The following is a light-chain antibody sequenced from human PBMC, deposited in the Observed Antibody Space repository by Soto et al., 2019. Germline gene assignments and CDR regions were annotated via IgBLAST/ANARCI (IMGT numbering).Light chain of an antibody. J-gene: IGLJ1*01. CDR3: CSYAGSYTFV. CDR1: SSDVGGYNY. V-gene: IGLV2-11*01. CDR2: DVS. Sequence: LTQPRSVSGSPGQSVTISCTGTSSDVGGYNYVSWYQRHPGKAPKLMIYDVSKRPSGVPDRFSGSKSGNTASLTISGLQAEDEADYYCCSYAGSYTFVFGTGTKVTVL.